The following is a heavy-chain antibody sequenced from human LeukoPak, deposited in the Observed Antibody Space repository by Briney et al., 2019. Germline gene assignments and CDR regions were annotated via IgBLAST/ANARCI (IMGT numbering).Heavy chain of an antibody. D-gene: IGHD3-16*02. CDR1: GGTFSSYA. J-gene: IGHJ4*02. CDR3: ARNDYVWGSYRYTESGYFDY. CDR2: IIPIFGTA. Sequence: SVKVSCKASGGTFSSYAISWVRQAPGQGLEWTGGIIPIFGTANYAQKFQGRVTITTDESTSTAYMELSSLRSEDTAVYYCARNDYVWGSYRYTESGYFDYWGQGTLVTVSS. V-gene: IGHV1-69*05.